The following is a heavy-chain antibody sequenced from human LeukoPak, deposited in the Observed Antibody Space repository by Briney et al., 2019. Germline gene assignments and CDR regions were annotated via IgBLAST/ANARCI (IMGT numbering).Heavy chain of an antibody. Sequence: PGGSLRLSCAASGFTFSSYWMSWVRQAPGKGLEWVANIKQDGSEKYYVDSVKGRFTISRDNSKNTLYLQMNSLRAEDTAVYYCAKDGYYYDSSGYPDFWGQGTLVTVSS. J-gene: IGHJ4*02. D-gene: IGHD3-22*01. CDR2: IKQDGSEK. CDR1: GFTFSSYW. CDR3: AKDGYYYDSSGYPDF. V-gene: IGHV3-7*01.